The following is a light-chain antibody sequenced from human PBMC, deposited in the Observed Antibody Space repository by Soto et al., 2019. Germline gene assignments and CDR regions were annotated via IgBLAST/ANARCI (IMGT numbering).Light chain of an antibody. CDR2: EVS. CDR1: RSDVGDYKY. J-gene: IGLJ2*01. CDR3: SSYTSSNTVI. V-gene: IGLV2-14*01. Sequence: QSALTQPASVSGSPGQSITISCTGTRSDVGDYKYVSWYQQHPGKGPKLMIYEVSNRPSGVSFRFSGSKSGNTASLTISGLQAEDEAHYYCSSYTSSNTVIFGGGTKLTVL.